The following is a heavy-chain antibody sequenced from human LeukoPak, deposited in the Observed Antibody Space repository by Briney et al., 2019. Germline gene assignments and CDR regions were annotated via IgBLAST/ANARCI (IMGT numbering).Heavy chain of an antibody. Sequence: GGSLRLSCTASGFTFSSYAMSWVRQAPGKGLEWVSTFSGTSTTSYADAVKGRVTISRDNSKNTLYLQMNSLRAEDTAVYYCAKLRQWQPQRYFFEYWGQGALVAVAS. CDR2: FSGTSTT. CDR1: GFTFSSYA. CDR3: AKLRQWQPQRYFFEY. J-gene: IGHJ4*02. D-gene: IGHD6-19*01. V-gene: IGHV3-23*01.